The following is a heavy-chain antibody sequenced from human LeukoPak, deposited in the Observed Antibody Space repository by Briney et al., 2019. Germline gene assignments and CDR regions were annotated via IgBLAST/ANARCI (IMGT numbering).Heavy chain of an antibody. D-gene: IGHD6-13*01. Sequence: GGSLRLSCAASGFTFSTYGMHWVRQAPGKGLEWVSGISWNSGSIGYADSVKGRFTISRDNAKNSLYLQMNSLRAEDTALYYCAKGYLDRAAAPVDYWGQGTLVTVSS. CDR1: GFTFSTYG. CDR3: AKGYLDRAAAPVDY. CDR2: ISWNSGSI. J-gene: IGHJ4*02. V-gene: IGHV3-9*01.